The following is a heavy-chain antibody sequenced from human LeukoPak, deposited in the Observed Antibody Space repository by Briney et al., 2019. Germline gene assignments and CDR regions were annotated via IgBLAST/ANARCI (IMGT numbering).Heavy chain of an antibody. CDR1: GFTFRNAS. J-gene: IGHJ4*02. V-gene: IGHV3-15*01. CDR2: IKSKTDGGTT. Sequence: SGGSLRLSCAASGFTFRNASMSWVRQAPGKGLEWVGRIKSKTDGGTTDYAAPVKGRFTISRDDSKNTLYLQMNSLTTEDTAVYFCAHRDTTMVRVDYWGQGTLVTVSS. D-gene: IGHD5-18*01. CDR3: AHRDTTMVRVDY.